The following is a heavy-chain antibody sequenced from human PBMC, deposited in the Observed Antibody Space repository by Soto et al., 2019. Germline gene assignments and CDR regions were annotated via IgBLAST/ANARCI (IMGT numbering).Heavy chain of an antibody. CDR1: GGSFSGYY. V-gene: IGHV4-34*01. J-gene: IGHJ6*03. CDR2: INHSGST. D-gene: IGHD6-6*01. CDR3: ARGRSSSSLYYYYYMDV. Sequence: QVQLQHWGAGLLKPSETLSLTCAVYGGSFSGYYWSWIRQPPGKGLEWIGEINHSGSTNYNPSLKSRVTISVDTSKNQFSLKLSSVTAADTAVYYCARGRSSSSLYYYYYMDVWGKGTTVTVSS.